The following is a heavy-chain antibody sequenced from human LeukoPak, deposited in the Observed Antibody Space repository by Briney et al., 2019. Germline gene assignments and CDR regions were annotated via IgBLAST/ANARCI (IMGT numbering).Heavy chain of an antibody. CDR3: ARSATVTGDWYFDF. J-gene: IGHJ2*01. D-gene: IGHD4-17*01. V-gene: IGHV5-10-1*01. CDR1: GYTFTNYW. CDR2: INCGESYA. Sequence: GEFLRISCEGSGYTFTNYWISWVRQRPGRGLEWMGWINCGESYAIYSPSFQGHVIMSADRSVRTVCLQWASLQTSDSAMYYCARSATVTGDWYFDFWGPGTLVTVSP.